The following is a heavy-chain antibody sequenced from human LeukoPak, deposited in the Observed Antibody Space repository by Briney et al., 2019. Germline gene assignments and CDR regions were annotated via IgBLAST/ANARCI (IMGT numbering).Heavy chain of an antibody. J-gene: IGHJ6*03. V-gene: IGHV3-66*02. Sequence: GGSLRLSCAASGFTVSSNYMSWVRQAPGKGLEWVSVIYSGGSTYYADSVKGRFTISRDNSKNTLYLQMNSLRAEDTAVYYCARAPGIAAAGTIGYYYYMDVWGKGTTVTVSS. D-gene: IGHD6-13*01. CDR2: IYSGGST. CDR3: ARAPGIAAAGTIGYYYYMDV. CDR1: GFTVSSNY.